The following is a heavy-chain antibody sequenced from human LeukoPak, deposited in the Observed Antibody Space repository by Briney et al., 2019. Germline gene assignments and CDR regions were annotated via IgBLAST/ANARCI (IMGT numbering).Heavy chain of an antibody. CDR1: GFTFNSYS. D-gene: IGHD6-6*01. V-gene: IGHV3-48*01. J-gene: IGHJ3*02. CDR2: ISSSSTTI. Sequence: GGSLRLSCAASGFTFNSYSMNWVRQAPGQGLEWVSYISSSSTTIYYAGSVKGRLTISRDNAKNSLYLQMNSLRAEDTAVYYCAREYSSSSGRAFGIWGQGTVVTVSS. CDR3: AREYSSSSGRAFGI.